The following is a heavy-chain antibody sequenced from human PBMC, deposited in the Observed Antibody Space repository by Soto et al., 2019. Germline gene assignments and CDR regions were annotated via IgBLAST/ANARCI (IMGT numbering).Heavy chain of an antibody. V-gene: IGHV3-73*01. Sequence: GGSLRLSCAASGFTLSASAIHWVSQASGRGLEWVGRIGNKANIYATAYGESVKGRFTISRDDSKNTAYLQLNSLRTEDAAVYYCARESSSSWPFDAFDIWGQGTMVTVSS. CDR3: ARESSSSWPFDAFDI. CDR2: IGNKANIYAT. D-gene: IGHD6-13*01. CDR1: GFTLSASA. J-gene: IGHJ3*02.